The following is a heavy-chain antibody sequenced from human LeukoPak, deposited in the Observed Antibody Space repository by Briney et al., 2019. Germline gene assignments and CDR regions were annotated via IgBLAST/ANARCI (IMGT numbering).Heavy chain of an antibody. J-gene: IGHJ6*02. D-gene: IGHD3-22*01. CDR3: AREPYYYDSSGSNYYYYGMDV. CDR2: ISSSGSTI. V-gene: IGHV3-48*03. Sequence: QPGGSLRLSCAASGFTFSSYEMNWVRQAPGKGLEWVSYISSSGSTIYYADSVKGRFTISRDNAKNSLYLQMNSLRAEETAVYYCAREPYYYDSSGSNYYYYGMDVWGQGTTVTVPS. CDR1: GFTFSSYE.